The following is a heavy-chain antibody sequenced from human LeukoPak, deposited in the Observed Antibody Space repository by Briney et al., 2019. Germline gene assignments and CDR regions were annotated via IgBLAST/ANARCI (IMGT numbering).Heavy chain of an antibody. D-gene: IGHD6-19*01. CDR2: MTATGDTA. CDR1: GFTFTKCA. J-gene: IGHJ4*02. Sequence: PAGSLTLSCVASGFTFTKCAMSWIRQAPGKGLEWVAIMTATGDTAYYADSVKGRFTISRDNSRNTVYMQMDSLRAEDTAIYYCAGDRNSDWYSPLDYWGQGSQVTVSP. V-gene: IGHV3-23*01. CDR3: AGDRNSDWYSPLDY.